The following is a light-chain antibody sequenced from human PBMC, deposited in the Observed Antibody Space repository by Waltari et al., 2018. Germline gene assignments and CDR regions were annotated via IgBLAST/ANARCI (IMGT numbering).Light chain of an antibody. J-gene: IGKJ5*01. CDR3: QQYNHWPPIT. CDR2: DAS. Sequence: EILMTQSPATQSVSPGERATLPIRASQSVSSNLPWYQPQPGQALRLIIYDASTRAPSTPARFRGSGSGTEFALTISSLQSEDSAVYYCQQYNHWPPITFGQGTRLEIK. V-gene: IGKV3-15*01. CDR1: QSVSSN.